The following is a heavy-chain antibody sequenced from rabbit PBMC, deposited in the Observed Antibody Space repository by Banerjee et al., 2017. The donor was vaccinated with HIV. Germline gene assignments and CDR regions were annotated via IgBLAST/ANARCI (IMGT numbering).Heavy chain of an antibody. CDR2: IYAGSSGST. D-gene: IGHD5-1*01. CDR3: ARDLGDVDMDL. Sequence: QEQLEESGGDLVKPEGSLTLTCTASGFSFSSSYWICWVRQAPGKGLEWIACIYAGSSGSTYYASWAKGRFTISKTSSTTVTLQMTSLTAADTANYFCARDLGDVDMDLWGPGTLVTVS. V-gene: IGHV1S45*01. J-gene: IGHJ4*01. CDR1: GFSFSSSYW.